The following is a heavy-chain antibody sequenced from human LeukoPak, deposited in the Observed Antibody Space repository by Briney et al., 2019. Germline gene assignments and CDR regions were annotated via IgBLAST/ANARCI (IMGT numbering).Heavy chain of an antibody. J-gene: IGHJ1*01. D-gene: IGHD2-2*01. V-gene: IGHV1-2*02. CDR2: INPNSGGT. CDR3: ARAPHVPQYPQAFFQY. Sequence: PWASVKVSCKTSGYTFTGYYMHWVRQAPGQGLEWMGWINPNSGGTNYAQKFQGRVTMTRDTSISTAYMELSRLRSDDTAVYYCARAPHVPQYPQAFFQYWGQGTLVTVSS. CDR1: GYTFTGYY.